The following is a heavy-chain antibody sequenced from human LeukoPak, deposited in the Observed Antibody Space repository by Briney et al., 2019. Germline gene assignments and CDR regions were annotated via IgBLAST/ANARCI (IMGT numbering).Heavy chain of an antibody. D-gene: IGHD3-22*01. J-gene: IGHJ5*02. V-gene: IGHV4-4*02. Sequence: SETLSLTCAVSGGSISSSNWWSWVRQPPGKGLEWIGEIYHSGSTNYTPSLKSRVTISVDKSKNQFSLKLSSVTAADPAVYYCARSHYYDSSGSHNNWFDPWGQGTLVTVSS. CDR1: GGSISSSNW. CDR3: ARSHYYDSSGSHNNWFDP. CDR2: IYHSGST.